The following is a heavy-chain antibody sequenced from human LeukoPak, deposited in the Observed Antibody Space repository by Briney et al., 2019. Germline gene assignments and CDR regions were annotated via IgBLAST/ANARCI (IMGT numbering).Heavy chain of an antibody. J-gene: IGHJ6*03. D-gene: IGHD1-1*01. CDR2: INHSGST. CDR3: ARETGNSVPRFYYYYTDV. Sequence: SETLSLTCAVSGGSFSGYYWSWIRQSPGKGLEWIGEINHSGSTNYNPSLKSRVTMSVDTSKNQFSLNLSSVTAADSAMYYCARETGNSVPRFYYYYTDVWGKGTTVTVSS. CDR1: GGSFSGYY. V-gene: IGHV4-34*01.